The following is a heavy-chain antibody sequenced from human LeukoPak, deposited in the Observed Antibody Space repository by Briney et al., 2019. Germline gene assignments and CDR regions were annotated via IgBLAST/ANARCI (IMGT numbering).Heavy chain of an antibody. CDR2: ISGYNGNT. J-gene: IGHJ4*02. CDR3: ARGLDAAAGLANFDH. Sequence: GASVKVSCKASGYTFSYFGINWVRQALGQGLEWMGWISGYNGNTNSAQKFQGRLTMTTDAATSTVYMELRSLRSDDAAVYYCARGLDAAAGLANFDHWGQGTLVTVSS. D-gene: IGHD6-25*01. CDR1: GYTFSYFG. V-gene: IGHV1-18*01.